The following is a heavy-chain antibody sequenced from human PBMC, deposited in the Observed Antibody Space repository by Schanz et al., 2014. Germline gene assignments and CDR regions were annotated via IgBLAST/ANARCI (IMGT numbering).Heavy chain of an antibody. V-gene: IGHV1-18*01. CDR2: ISAYNGNT. J-gene: IGHJ5*02. D-gene: IGHD2-2*01. Sequence: QVQLVQSGAEVKKPGASVKVSCKASGYTFTSYGINWVRQAPGQGLEWMGWISAYNGNTNYAQKLQGRVTMTTDTSTSTACMELRSLRSDDTAVYYCARDRRRYCSTASCLHDNWFDPWGQGTLVIVSS. CDR3: ARDRRRYCSTASCLHDNWFDP. CDR1: GYTFTSYG.